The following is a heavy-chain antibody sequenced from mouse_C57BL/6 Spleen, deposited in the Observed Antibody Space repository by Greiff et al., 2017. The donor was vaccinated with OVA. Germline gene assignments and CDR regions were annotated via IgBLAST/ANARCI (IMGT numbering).Heavy chain of an antibody. CDR3: ARQGVVAPYWYFDV. V-gene: IGHV5-17*01. CDR1: GFTFSDYG. CDR2: ISSGSSTI. D-gene: IGHD1-1*01. J-gene: IGHJ1*03. Sequence: EVQVVESGGGLVKPGGSLKLSCAASGFTFSDYGMHWVRQAPEKGLEWVAYISSGSSTIYYADTVKGRFTISRDNAKNTLFLQMTSLRSEDTAMYYCARQGVVAPYWYFDVWGTGTTVTVSS.